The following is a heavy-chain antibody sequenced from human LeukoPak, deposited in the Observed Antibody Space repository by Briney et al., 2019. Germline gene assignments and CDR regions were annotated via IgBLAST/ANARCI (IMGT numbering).Heavy chain of an antibody. D-gene: IGHD4-23*01. J-gene: IGHJ3*02. CDR1: GLTFSSHW. CDR2: IWYDGSNQ. Sequence: GGSLRLSCAASGLTFSSHWMHWVRQAPGKGLEWVAVIWYDGSNQYYADSVKGRFTISRDNSKHMVYLQMNSLRADDTAVYYCAREAYGGEGPFDIWGQGTMVTVSS. V-gene: IGHV3-33*08. CDR3: AREAYGGEGPFDI.